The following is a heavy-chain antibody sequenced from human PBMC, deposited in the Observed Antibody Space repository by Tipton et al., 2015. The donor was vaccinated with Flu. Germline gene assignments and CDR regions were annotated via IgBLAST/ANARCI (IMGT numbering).Heavy chain of an antibody. Sequence: LRLSCTVSGGSISSGSYYWSWIRQPAGKGLEWIGRIYTTGIPNYNPSLRSRVTISIDTSKNQFSLKLSSVTAADTAVYYCAGDTIFGVAHWGQGTLVTVSS. D-gene: IGHD3-3*01. CDR2: IYTTGIP. J-gene: IGHJ4*02. V-gene: IGHV4-61*02. CDR1: GGSISSGSYY. CDR3: AGDTIFGVAH.